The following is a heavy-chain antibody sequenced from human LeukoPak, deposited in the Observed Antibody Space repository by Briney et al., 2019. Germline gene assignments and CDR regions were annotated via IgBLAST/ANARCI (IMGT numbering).Heavy chain of an antibody. J-gene: IGHJ4*02. V-gene: IGHV4-34*01. D-gene: IGHD3-3*01. CDR1: GGSFSGYY. CDR3: ARAYYDFWSGYYTGFDY. Sequence: KPSETLSLTCAVYGGSFSGYYWSWIRPPPGKGLEWIGEINHSGSTNYNPSLKSRVTISVDTSKNQFSLKLSSVTAADTAVYYCARAYYDFWSGYYTGFDYWGQGTPVTVSS. CDR2: INHSGST.